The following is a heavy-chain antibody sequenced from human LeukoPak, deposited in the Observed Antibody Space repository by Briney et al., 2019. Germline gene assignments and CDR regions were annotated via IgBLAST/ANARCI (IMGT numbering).Heavy chain of an antibody. CDR3: ARDSGLLWFGELDY. D-gene: IGHD3-10*01. V-gene: IGHV3-21*01. Sequence: GGSLRLSCAASGFTFSSYSMNWVRQAPGKGLEWVSSISSSSSYTYYADSVKGRFTISRDNAKNSLYLQMNSLRAEDTAVYYCARDSGLLWFGELDYWGQGTLVTVSS. CDR1: GFTFSSYS. CDR2: ISSSSSYT. J-gene: IGHJ4*02.